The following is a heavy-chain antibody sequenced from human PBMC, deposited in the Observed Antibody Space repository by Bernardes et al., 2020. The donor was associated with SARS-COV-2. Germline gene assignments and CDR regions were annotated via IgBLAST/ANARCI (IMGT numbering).Heavy chain of an antibody. D-gene: IGHD2-8*01. J-gene: IGHJ6*02. CDR2: ISGPGRT. CDR1: GFTFSTYA. Sequence: GGSLRLSYEASGFTFSTYAMSWVRQAPGKGLEWVSDISGPGRTYYADSVKGRFIISRDNSKNTLYLEMNSLRAEDTAVYYCAKELAYGTTWRDYKYYFGMDVWGQGTTVTVSS. V-gene: IGHV3-23*01. CDR3: AKELAYGTTWRDYKYYFGMDV.